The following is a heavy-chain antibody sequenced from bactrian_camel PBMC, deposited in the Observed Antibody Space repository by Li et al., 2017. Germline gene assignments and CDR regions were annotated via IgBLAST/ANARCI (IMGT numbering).Heavy chain of an antibody. V-gene: IGHV3S40*01. CDR3: AASPSNWSPRSLAYRGARENSAY. CDR1: GIAYRPSC. D-gene: IGHD1*01. CDR2: IGPIGREDTTT. J-gene: IGHJ4*01. Sequence: VQLVESGGGLVQAGGSLRLSCALSGIAYRPSCMGWVRQAPGKKREGVAAIGPIGREDTTTYYAVSVKGRFTISQDNAEKSISLQMKNLKPEDSGMYYCAASPSNWSPRSLAYRGARENSAYWGQGTQVTVS.